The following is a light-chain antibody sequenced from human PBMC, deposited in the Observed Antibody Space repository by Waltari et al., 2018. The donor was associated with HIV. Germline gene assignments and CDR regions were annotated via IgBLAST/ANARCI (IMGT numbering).Light chain of an antibody. CDR1: SRYVGRYNN. Sequence: QSALTQPASVSGSPGQSITLPCPGASRYVGRYNNVSWYQHHPGKAPKLIIYDVSNRPSWVSNRFSGSKSGTTASLTISGLQAEDEADYYCSSYTSSRTVVFGGGTKLTVL. CDR3: SSYTSSRTVV. J-gene: IGLJ2*01. CDR2: DVS. V-gene: IGLV2-14*03.